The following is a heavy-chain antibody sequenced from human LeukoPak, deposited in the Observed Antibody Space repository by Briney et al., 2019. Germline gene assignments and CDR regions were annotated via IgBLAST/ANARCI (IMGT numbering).Heavy chain of an antibody. V-gene: IGHV3-74*01. Sequence: PGGSLRLSCEVSGVTVSGYWMHWVRQAPGKGLVWVSRSKSDGSSTNYADSVKGRFTISRDSVKNTLYLQMNSLRAEDTAVYYCARSDWFDPWGQEALGTVSS. CDR1: GVTVSGYW. CDR3: ARSDWFDP. CDR2: SKSDGSST. J-gene: IGHJ5*02.